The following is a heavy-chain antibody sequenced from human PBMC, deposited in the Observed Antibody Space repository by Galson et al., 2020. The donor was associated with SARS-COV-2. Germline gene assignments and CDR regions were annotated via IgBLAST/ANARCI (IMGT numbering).Heavy chain of an antibody. CDR3: AKRPKLFESGPYGMYV. Sequence: QLGESLKISCAASGFTFSNYGMHWVRQAPGKGLEWVAVISYEGSNKYYADSVRGRFFISRDNSKNTLYLQMDSLRAEDTAVYYCAKRPKLFESGPYGMYVWLQGTTSTVSS. V-gene: IGHV3-30*18. CDR2: ISYEGSNK. J-gene: IGHJ6*02. CDR1: GFTFSNYG. D-gene: IGHD1-26*01.